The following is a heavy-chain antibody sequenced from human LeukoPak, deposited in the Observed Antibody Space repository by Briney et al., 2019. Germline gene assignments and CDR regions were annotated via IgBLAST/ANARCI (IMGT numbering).Heavy chain of an antibody. CDR1: GGSFSGYY. V-gene: IGHV4-59*08. CDR2: IYYRGSS. CDR3: ARNFGGNYEMENRFDP. D-gene: IGHD4-23*01. Sequence: TSETLSLTCAVYGGSFSGYYWSWIRQVPGKGLEWIGYIYYRGSSNYNPSLMRRVTISVDTSKNQFSLKLRSVTAADTAVYYCARNFGGNYEMENRFDPWGQGTLVTVSS. J-gene: IGHJ5*02.